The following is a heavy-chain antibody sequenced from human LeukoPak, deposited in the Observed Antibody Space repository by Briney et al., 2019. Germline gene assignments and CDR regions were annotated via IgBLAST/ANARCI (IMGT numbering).Heavy chain of an antibody. CDR3: ARDYAGDTSGLVLDY. D-gene: IGHD3-22*01. J-gene: IGHJ4*02. CDR1: GFTFNDYG. V-gene: IGHV3-20*04. CDR2: INWNGGST. Sequence: PGGSLRLSCAASGFTFNDYGMSWVRQAPGKGLEWVSGINWNGGSTGYADSVKGRFTISRDNAKNSLYLQMNSLRAEDTALYYCARDYAGDTSGLVLDYWGQGTLVTVSS.